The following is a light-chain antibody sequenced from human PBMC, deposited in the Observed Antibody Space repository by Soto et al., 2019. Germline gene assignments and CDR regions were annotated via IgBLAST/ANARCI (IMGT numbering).Light chain of an antibody. CDR2: EVT. CDR1: TSDVGGYNY. V-gene: IGLV2-14*01. CDR3: PSYTGSSPLLV. Sequence: QSVLTQPAYVSGSPGQSITISFTGTTSDVGGYNYVSCYQQHPGKAPRLINWEVTNRPSGISNRFSGSKSGNTAYLTISGLQAEDGAAYYCPSYTGSSPLLVFGTGTKLTVL. J-gene: IGLJ1*01.